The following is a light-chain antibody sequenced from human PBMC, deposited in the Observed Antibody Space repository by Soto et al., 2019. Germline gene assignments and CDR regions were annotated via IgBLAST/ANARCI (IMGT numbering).Light chain of an antibody. Sequence: QAVVTQPPSASGTPGQRVTISCSGSSSNIGSNFVFWYQHLPGTAPKLLIYRNNLRPSGVPDRFSGSKSGTSASLAVSGLRSEDEADYYCAAWDATLSNWVFGGGTKVTVL. CDR3: AAWDATLSNWV. J-gene: IGLJ3*02. CDR2: RNN. V-gene: IGLV1-47*01. CDR1: SSNIGSNF.